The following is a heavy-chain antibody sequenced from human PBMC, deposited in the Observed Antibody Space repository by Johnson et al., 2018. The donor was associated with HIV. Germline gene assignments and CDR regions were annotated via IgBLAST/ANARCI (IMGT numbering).Heavy chain of an antibody. CDR1: GFTFSSYA. J-gene: IGHJ3*02. CDR2: ISYDGSNK. V-gene: IGHV3-30-3*01. Sequence: QVQLVESGGGVVQPGRSLRLSCAASGFTFSSYAMHWVRQAPGKGLEWVAVISYDGSNKYYAESVKGRFTISRDNSKNTLYLQMNSLRAEDTAVYYCASPLEAAAGPMDAFDIWGQGTMVTVSS. CDR3: ASPLEAAAGPMDAFDI. D-gene: IGHD6-13*01.